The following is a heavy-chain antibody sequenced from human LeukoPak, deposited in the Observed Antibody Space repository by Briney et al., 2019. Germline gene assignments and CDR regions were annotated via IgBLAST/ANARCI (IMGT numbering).Heavy chain of an antibody. J-gene: IGHJ4*02. D-gene: IGHD2-2*01. V-gene: IGHV5-51*01. Sequence: GESLKISCKGSGYSFTSYWIGWVRQMPGKGLEWIGIIYPGDSDTRYSPSFQGQVTISADKSISTAYLQWSSLKASDTAMYYCARSPFEGYCSSTSCPYFDYWGQGTLVTVSS. CDR2: IYPGDSDT. CDR3: ARSPFEGYCSSTSCPYFDY. CDR1: GYSFTSYW.